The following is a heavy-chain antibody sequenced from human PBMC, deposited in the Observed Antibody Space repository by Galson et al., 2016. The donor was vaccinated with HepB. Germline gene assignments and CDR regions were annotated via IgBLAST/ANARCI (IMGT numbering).Heavy chain of an antibody. J-gene: IGHJ4*02. V-gene: IGHV3-13*01. CDR1: GFTFSSYD. D-gene: IGHD1-7*01. CDR3: AKEEHTTGWTYGDF. CDR2: IGTAGDT. Sequence: SLRLSCAASGFTFSSYDMHWVRQATGKGLEWVSAIGTAGDTYYPGSVKGRFTISRDNSKNTLSLQMNSLSAEDTALYYCAKEEHTTGWTYGDFWGQGTPVTVSS.